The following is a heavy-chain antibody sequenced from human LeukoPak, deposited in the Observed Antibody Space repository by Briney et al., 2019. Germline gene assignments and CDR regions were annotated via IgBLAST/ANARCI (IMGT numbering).Heavy chain of an antibody. CDR1: GFTFSSYG. CDR2: IDNDGSTT. CDR3: VREQNYFDY. J-gene: IGHJ4*02. V-gene: IGHV3-74*01. Sequence: PGRSLRLSCAASGFTFSSYGMHCVRQAPGKGLVWVSRIDNDGSTTRYADSVKGRFTISRDNAKNTLYLQMNSLRAEDTAVYYCVREQNYFDYWGQGTLVTVSS.